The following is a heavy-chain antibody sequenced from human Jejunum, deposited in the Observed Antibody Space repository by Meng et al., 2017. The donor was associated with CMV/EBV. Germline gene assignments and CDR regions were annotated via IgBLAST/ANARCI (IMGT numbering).Heavy chain of an antibody. V-gene: IGHV3-21*06. Sequence: CAAAGFTFRGWSMSWLRLAPGKGLEWIASIAGGSATYIYYGDSVGGRFTISRDNARSLLYLQMNNLRPEDSAVYYCARDTDFTNYYWGQGTLVTVSS. CDR2: IAGGSATYI. D-gene: IGHD4-11*01. CDR1: GFTFRGWS. CDR3: ARDTDFTNYY. J-gene: IGHJ4*02.